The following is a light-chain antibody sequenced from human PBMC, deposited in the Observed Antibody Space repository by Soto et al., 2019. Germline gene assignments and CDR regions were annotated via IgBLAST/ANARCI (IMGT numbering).Light chain of an antibody. CDR3: SSYTSSTLGV. V-gene: IGLV2-14*01. Sequence: QSVLTQPASVSGSPGQSITISCTGTSSDVGGYNYVSWYQQHPGKAPKLMIYEVSNRPSGVSNRFSGSKSGNTASLTISGLQDEDEADYYCSSYTSSTLGVFGTGTKVTVL. J-gene: IGLJ1*01. CDR1: SSDVGGYNY. CDR2: EVS.